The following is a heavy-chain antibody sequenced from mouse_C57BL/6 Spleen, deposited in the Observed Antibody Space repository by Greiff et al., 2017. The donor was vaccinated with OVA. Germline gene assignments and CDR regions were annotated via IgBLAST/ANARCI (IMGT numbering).Heavy chain of an antibody. CDR1: GYTFTDYY. CDR2: INPNNGGT. CDR3: ARGGGYDGGAWFAY. V-gene: IGHV1-26*01. J-gene: IGHJ3*01. Sequence: VQLQQSGPELVKPGASVKISCKASGYTFTDYYMNWVKQSHGKSLEWIGDINPNNGGTSYNQKFKGKATLTVDKSSSTAYMELRSLTSEDSAVYYCARGGGYDGGAWFAYWGQGTLVTVSA. D-gene: IGHD2-2*01.